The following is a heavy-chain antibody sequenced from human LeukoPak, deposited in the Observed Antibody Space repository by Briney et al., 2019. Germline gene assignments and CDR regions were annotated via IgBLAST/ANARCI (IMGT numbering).Heavy chain of an antibody. J-gene: IGHJ4*02. CDR1: GCSISSGSYY. V-gene: IGHV4-61*02. CDR3: AREGVSWYYDFWSGYLIDY. CDR2: IYTSGST. Sequence: NPSQTLSLTCTVSGCSISSGSYYWSWIRQPAGKGLEWIGRIYTSGSTNYNPSLNSRATISVDTSKNQFSLKLSSVTAADTAVYYCAREGVSWYYDFWSGYLIDYWGQGTLVTVSS. D-gene: IGHD3-3*01.